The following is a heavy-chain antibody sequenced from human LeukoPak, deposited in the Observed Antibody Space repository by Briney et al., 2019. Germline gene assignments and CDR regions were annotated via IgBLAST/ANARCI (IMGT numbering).Heavy chain of an antibody. D-gene: IGHD2-15*01. Sequence: ASVKVSCTASGYTFTSYGISWVRQAPGQGLEWMGWISAYNGNTNYAQKLQGRVTMTTDTSTSTAYMELRSLRSDDTAVYYCARTGYCSGGSCYSFLAYWGQGTLVTVSS. CDR2: ISAYNGNT. J-gene: IGHJ4*02. CDR3: ARTGYCSGGSCYSFLAY. V-gene: IGHV1-18*01. CDR1: GYTFTSYG.